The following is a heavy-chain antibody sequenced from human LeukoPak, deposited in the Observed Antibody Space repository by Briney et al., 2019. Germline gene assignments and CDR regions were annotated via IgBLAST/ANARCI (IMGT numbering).Heavy chain of an antibody. V-gene: IGHV4-59*01. CDR1: GGSISLYH. Sequence: SETLSLTCTVSGGSISLYHWNWVRQPPGKGLEWIGYIYYNGSTKYNVSLKSRVTISVDTSKNQFSLRLSSVTAADTAVYYCARDRAAGSDWLDPWGQGTLVTVSS. D-gene: IGHD3-10*01. J-gene: IGHJ5*02. CDR3: ARDRAAGSDWLDP. CDR2: IYYNGST.